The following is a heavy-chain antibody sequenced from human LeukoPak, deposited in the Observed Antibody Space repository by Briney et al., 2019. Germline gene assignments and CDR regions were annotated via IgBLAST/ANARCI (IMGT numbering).Heavy chain of an antibody. CDR1: GFTFSNYW. J-gene: IGHJ4*02. V-gene: IGHV3-74*01. CDR2: INSDGSST. D-gene: IGHD2-15*01. Sequence: GGSLRLSCAASGFTFSNYWMHWVRQAPGKGLVWVSRINSDGSSTSYADSVKGRFTISRDNAKNTLYLQMNSLRAEDTAVYYCARWARIFAVDYWGQGTLVTVSS. CDR3: ARWARIFAVDY.